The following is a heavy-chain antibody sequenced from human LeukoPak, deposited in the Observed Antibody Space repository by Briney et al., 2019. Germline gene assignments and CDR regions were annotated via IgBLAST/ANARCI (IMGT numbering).Heavy chain of an antibody. CDR3: TSGPIVAGEAFDY. V-gene: IGHV3-15*01. CDR1: GFSISNAC. CDR2: VKSIAAGGTT. Sequence: PGGTLTLSCEASGFSISNACMKWVRHAPGGRVEWFGRVKSIAAGGTTDYAAPVKGRFTISGADSQDTVNLQINSLKTEDTAVYYCTSGPIVAGEAFDYWGQGTLVTVSS. D-gene: IGHD5-12*01. J-gene: IGHJ4*02.